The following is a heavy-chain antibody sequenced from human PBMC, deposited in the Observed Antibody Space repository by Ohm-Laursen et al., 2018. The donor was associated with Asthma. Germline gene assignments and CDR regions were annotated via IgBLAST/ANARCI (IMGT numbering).Heavy chain of an antibody. CDR2: IIPIFGTA. Sequence: GASVKVSCKASGYTFTNYDIHWVRQAPGQGLEWVGGIIPIFGTANYAQKFQGRVTITADESTSTAYMELSSLRSEDTAVYYCARDPSGDTAMGTDYWGQGTLVTVSS. D-gene: IGHD5-18*01. CDR3: ARDPSGDTAMGTDY. CDR1: GYTFTNYD. V-gene: IGHV1-69*13. J-gene: IGHJ4*02.